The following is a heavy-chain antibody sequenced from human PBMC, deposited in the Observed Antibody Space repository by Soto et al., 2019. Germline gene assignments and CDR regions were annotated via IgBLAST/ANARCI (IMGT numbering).Heavy chain of an antibody. CDR3: ARALTFQGHSRPDGFDI. D-gene: IGHD3-22*01. J-gene: IGHJ3*02. CDR2: LYYSGST. Sequence: SETLSLTCTVSGGSISSGGYYWIWMPQHPGKGLEGIGYLYYSGSTYYNPSLKSRVTISVDTSKNQFSLKPSSVTAADTAVYYCARALTFQGHSRPDGFDIWGQGTMVTVSS. CDR1: GGSISSGGYY. V-gene: IGHV4-31*03.